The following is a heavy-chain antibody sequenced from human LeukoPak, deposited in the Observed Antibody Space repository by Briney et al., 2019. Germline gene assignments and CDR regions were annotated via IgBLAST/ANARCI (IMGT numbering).Heavy chain of an antibody. CDR1: GDSISNYF. D-gene: IGHD6-6*01. J-gene: IGHJ4*02. CDR3: ARSYSRSSHFDN. CDR2: IYTSGST. V-gene: IGHV4-4*09. Sequence: KPSETLSLTCTVSGDSISNYFWSWIRQPPGKGLEWIGYIYTSGSTNYNPSLKSRVTISVDTSENQFSLKLTSVTAADTAVHYCARSYSRSSHFDNWGQGTPVTVSS.